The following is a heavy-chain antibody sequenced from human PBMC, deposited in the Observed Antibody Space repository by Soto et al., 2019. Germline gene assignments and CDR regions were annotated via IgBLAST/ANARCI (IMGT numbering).Heavy chain of an antibody. J-gene: IGHJ6*02. CDR2: IIPILGIA. Sequence: GASVKVSCKASGGTFSSYTISWVRQAPGQGLEWMGRIIPILGIANYAQKFQGRVTITADKSTSTAYMELSSLRSEDTAVYYCARENYYGSGSYYNDDIFQDSYYYYYGMDVWGQGTTVTVSS. D-gene: IGHD3-10*01. V-gene: IGHV1-69*04. CDR1: GGTFSSYT. CDR3: ARENYYGSGSYYNDDIFQDSYYYYYGMDV.